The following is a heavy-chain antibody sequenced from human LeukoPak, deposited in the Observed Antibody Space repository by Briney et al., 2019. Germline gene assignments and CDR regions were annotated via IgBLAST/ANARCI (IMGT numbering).Heavy chain of an antibody. CDR1: GFTFSSYS. V-gene: IGHV3-21*01. D-gene: IGHD5-24*01. Sequence: PGGSLRLSCAASGFTFSSYSMNWVRQAPGKGLEWVSSISSSSSYIYYADSVKGRFTISRDNAKNSLYLRMNSLRAEDTAVYYCARGRDGYNDYFDYWGQGTLVTVSS. J-gene: IGHJ4*02. CDR2: ISSSSSYI. CDR3: ARGRDGYNDYFDY.